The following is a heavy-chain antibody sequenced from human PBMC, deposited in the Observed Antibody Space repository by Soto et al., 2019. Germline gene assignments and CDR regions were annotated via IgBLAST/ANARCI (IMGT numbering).Heavy chain of an antibody. D-gene: IGHD6-13*01. Sequence: QVQLVQSGDEVKQPGASVKVSCKASGSTITAYGISWVRQAPGQGLEWMAWISSHNGNTYYAQNLQGRVTMTTDTSTSTAYMEPRSLRSDDTAVYYCASSSIAAAGPFDYWGQGALVTVSS. CDR3: ASSSIAAAGPFDY. CDR1: GSTITAYG. J-gene: IGHJ4*02. CDR2: ISSHNGNT. V-gene: IGHV1-18*01.